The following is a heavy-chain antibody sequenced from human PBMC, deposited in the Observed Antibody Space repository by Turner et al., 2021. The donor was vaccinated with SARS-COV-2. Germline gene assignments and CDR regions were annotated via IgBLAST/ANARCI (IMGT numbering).Heavy chain of an antibody. Sequence: QVQLQESGPGLVKPSATLSLTCTVSGGSISSYYWSWIRQPPGKGLEWIGYIDYSGSTNFNPSRKSRVTISVDTTKSQFSLKLGSVTAADTAVYYCARDPGEGSFDYWGQGTLVTVSS. D-gene: IGHD3-16*01. V-gene: IGHV4-59*01. CDR1: GGSISSYY. CDR2: IDYSGST. CDR3: ARDPGEGSFDY. J-gene: IGHJ4*02.